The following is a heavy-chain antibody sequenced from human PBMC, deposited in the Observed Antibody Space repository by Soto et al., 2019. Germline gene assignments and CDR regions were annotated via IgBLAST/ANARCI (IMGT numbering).Heavy chain of an antibody. J-gene: IGHJ6*02. CDR2: IFYSGTT. D-gene: IGHD1-1*01. Sequence: QVQLQESGPGLVRPSQTLSLTCTVSGDSISSADYYWSWFRQTPGKGLEWIWHIFYSGTTYYNPSLKSRLTISVDTSKNHFSLRLTSVTAADTAVYYCARDLWVEPELYYYGMDVWGQGTTVTVSS. V-gene: IGHV4-30-4*01. CDR1: GDSISSADYY. CDR3: ARDLWVEPELYYYGMDV.